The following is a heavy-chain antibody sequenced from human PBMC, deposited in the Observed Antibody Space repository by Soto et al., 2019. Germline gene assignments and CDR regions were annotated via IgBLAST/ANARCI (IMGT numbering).Heavy chain of an antibody. Sequence: EVQLVESGGGLVKPGGSLRLACAPSGFPFSDYSWNWVRQTPGKGLEWVSSISPSSDSSYYADSVKGRFTISRDNAKNSLFLQMNSLRDEDTAVYYCARPRGPRGYDLIDYWGQGTLVIVSS. J-gene: IGHJ4*02. CDR1: GFPFSDYS. D-gene: IGHD5-12*01. V-gene: IGHV3-21*02. CDR2: ISPSSDSS. CDR3: ARPRGPRGYDLIDY.